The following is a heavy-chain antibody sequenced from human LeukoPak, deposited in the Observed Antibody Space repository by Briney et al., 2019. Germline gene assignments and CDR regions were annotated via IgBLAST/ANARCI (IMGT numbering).Heavy chain of an antibody. J-gene: IGHJ3*02. CDR2: IYSGGST. D-gene: IGHD6-19*01. V-gene: IGHV3-53*01. Sequence: GGSLRLSCAASGVTVCSNYMSWVRQAPGKGLEWVSVIYSGGSTYYADSVKGRFTISRDNSKNTLYLQMNSLRAEDTAVYYCARSRTGYSSGWYYAFDIWGQGTMVTVSS. CDR1: GVTVCSNY. CDR3: ARSRTGYSSGWYYAFDI.